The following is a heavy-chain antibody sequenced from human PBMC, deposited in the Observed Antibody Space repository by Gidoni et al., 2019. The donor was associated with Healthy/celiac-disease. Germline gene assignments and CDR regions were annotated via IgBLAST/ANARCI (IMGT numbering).Heavy chain of an antibody. CDR1: GFTFSSYA. Sequence: EVQLVESGGGLVQPGGSLRLSCAASGFTFSSYAMHWVRQAPGKGLEYVSAISSNGGSTYYANSVKGRFTISRDNSNNTLYLQMGSLRAEDMAVYYCARDWTGGGDAFDIWGQGTMVTVSS. J-gene: IGHJ3*02. CDR2: ISSNGGST. D-gene: IGHD2-8*02. V-gene: IGHV3-64*01. CDR3: ARDWTGGGDAFDI.